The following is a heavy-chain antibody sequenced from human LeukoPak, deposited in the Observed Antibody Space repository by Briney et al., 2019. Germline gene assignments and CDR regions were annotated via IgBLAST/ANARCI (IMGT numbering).Heavy chain of an antibody. CDR1: GHTFTTVW. CDR2: VFPGDSDT. J-gene: IGHJ4*02. D-gene: IGHD5-24*01. V-gene: IGHV5-51*02. Sequence: GESLPISCNGSGHTFTTVWTAWVRQMPGKGREWMGPVFPGDSDTRYRPSSQGQVTISADKSISTAYLQWSRLKASDTAIYYCTTSIEMATITYLDYWGQGTLVTVSS. CDR3: TTSIEMATITYLDY.